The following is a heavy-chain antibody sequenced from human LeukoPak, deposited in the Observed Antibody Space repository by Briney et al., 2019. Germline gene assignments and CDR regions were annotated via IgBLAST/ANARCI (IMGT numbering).Heavy chain of an antibody. CDR1: GFTFSSYA. CDR3: AKDSPVLTV. CDR2: ISGSGDSI. D-gene: IGHD3-9*01. J-gene: IGHJ4*02. Sequence: HPGGSLRLSCAASGFTFSSYAMHWVRQAPGKGLEWVSAISGSGDSIYYAGSVKGRFTISRDNSKSTLYLQMNSLRAEDTAVYQCAKDSPVLTVWGQGTLVTVS. V-gene: IGHV3-23*01.